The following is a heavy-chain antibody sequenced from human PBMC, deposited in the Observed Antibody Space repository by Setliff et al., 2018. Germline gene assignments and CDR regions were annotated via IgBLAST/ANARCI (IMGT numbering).Heavy chain of an antibody. CDR1: GFTFSSYA. Sequence: GGSLRLSCAASGFTFSSYAMTWVRQAPGKGLEWVSVISGSGGSTYHADSVKGRFTISRDNAKNSVYLHMDSLRPEDTAVYYCATPALSSIDYWGQGTLVTVSS. CDR2: ISGSGGST. V-gene: IGHV3-23*01. J-gene: IGHJ4*02. CDR3: ATPALSSIDY. D-gene: IGHD2-2*01.